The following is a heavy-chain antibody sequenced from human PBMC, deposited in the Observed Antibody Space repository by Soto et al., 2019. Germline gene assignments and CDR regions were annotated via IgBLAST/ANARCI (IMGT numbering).Heavy chain of an antibody. CDR2: IHYSGTT. J-gene: IGHJ3*02. CDR1: GDSISTYY. CDR3: ERSKNGQERGDDIVI. Sequence: SETLSLTCAVSGDSISTYYWSCVRQPPGQGLEWIGYIHYSGTTNYNPSLKSRVTMSVDTPKNQFYLRLTSVTAADTAVYYCERSKNGQERGDDIVICGQGTMVTVSS. D-gene: IGHD2-21*01. V-gene: IGHV4-59*01.